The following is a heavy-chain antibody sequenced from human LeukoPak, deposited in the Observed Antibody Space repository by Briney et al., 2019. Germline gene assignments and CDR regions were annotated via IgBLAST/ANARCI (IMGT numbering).Heavy chain of an antibody. J-gene: IGHJ4*02. CDR3: ARDYGGDAGLDS. CDR2: IWSDDRNK. V-gene: IGHV3-33*01. Sequence: GGSLRLSCAASGFTFSSYGMHWVRQAPGKGLEWVALIWSDDRNKYYADSVKGQFTISRDNSKNTLYLQMNSLRAEDTAVYYCARDYGGDAGLDSWGQGALVTVSS. D-gene: IGHD4-23*01. CDR1: GFTFSSYG.